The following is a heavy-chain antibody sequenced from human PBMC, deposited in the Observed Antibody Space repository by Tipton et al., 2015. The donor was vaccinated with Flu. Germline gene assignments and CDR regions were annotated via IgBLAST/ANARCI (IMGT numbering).Heavy chain of an antibody. V-gene: IGHV4-38-2*02. Sequence: TLSLTCTVSGFSISRGYYWGWIRQPPGKGLEWIGSIYHSGSTYYNPSLKSRVTISVDTSKNQFSLKLSSVTAADTAVYYCASFISEYNWNYGEGLDYWGQGTLVTVSS. J-gene: IGHJ4*02. CDR1: GFSISRGYY. CDR3: ASFISEYNWNYGEGLDY. D-gene: IGHD1-7*01. CDR2: IYHSGST.